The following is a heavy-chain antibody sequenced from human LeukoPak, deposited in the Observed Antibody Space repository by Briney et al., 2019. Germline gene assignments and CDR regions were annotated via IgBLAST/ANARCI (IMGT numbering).Heavy chain of an antibody. Sequence: PGGSLRLSCAASGFTFSSYAMSWVRQAPGKGLEWVSAISGSGGSTYYADSVKGRFTISRDNSKNTLYLQMNSLRAGDTAVYYCAKADKYYDFWSGYRGDVWGQGTTVTVSS. CDR3: AKADKYYDFWSGYRGDV. V-gene: IGHV3-23*01. D-gene: IGHD3-3*01. CDR1: GFTFSSYA. CDR2: ISGSGGST. J-gene: IGHJ6*02.